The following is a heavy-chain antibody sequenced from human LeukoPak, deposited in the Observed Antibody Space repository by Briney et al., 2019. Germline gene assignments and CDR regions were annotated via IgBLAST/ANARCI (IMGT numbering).Heavy chain of an antibody. J-gene: IGHJ4*02. V-gene: IGHV3-48*03. D-gene: IGHD6-25*01. Sequence: GGSLRLSCAASGFTFSSYEMNWVRQAPGKGLEWVSYISSSGSTIYYADSVEGRFTISRDNSKNTLYLQMNSLRAEDTAVYYCAKAQHSSVWGYFDYWGQGTLVTVSS. CDR3: AKAQHSSVWGYFDY. CDR1: GFTFSSYE. CDR2: ISSSGSTI.